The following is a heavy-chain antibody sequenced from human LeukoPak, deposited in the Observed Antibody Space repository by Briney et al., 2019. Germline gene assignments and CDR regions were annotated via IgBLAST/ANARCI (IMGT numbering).Heavy chain of an antibody. CDR2: IIPILGIA. Sequence: SVKVSCKASGGTFSSYAISWVRQAPGQGLEWMGRIIPILGIANYAQKFQGRVTITADKSTSTAYMELSSLRSEDTAVYCCARGGLGRTAGAFDIWGQGTMVTVSS. V-gene: IGHV1-69*04. CDR1: GGTFSSYA. CDR3: ARGGLGRTAGAFDI. D-gene: IGHD1-26*01. J-gene: IGHJ3*02.